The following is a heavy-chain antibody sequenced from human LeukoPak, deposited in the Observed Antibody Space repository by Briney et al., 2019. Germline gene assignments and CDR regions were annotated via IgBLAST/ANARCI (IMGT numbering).Heavy chain of an antibody. CDR3: TTWDCVHY. J-gene: IGHJ4*02. CDR2: IKSNVNGGTI. Sequence: KAGGSLRLSCVGSRFTFSNAWMSWVRQAPGKGLEWGGRIKSNVNGGTIDYAPPVKGRFIISRDDSKDTWYLHMSSLKIDDTAVYYSTTWDCVHYWRQGTVVTVPS. V-gene: IGHV3-15*01. D-gene: IGHD2-21*01. CDR1: RFTFSNAW.